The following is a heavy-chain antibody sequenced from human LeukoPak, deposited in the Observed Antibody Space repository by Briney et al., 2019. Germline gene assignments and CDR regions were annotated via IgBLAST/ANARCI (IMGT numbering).Heavy chain of an antibody. Sequence: ASVKVSCKASGYTFTGYYMHWVRQAPGQGVEWMGWINPNSGGTNYVQKFQGRVTMTRDTSISTAYMELSRLRSDDTAVYYCARLYYDILTGYYRYYYYYMDVWGKGTTATVSS. J-gene: IGHJ6*03. CDR3: ARLYYDILTGYYRYYYYYMDV. V-gene: IGHV1-2*02. D-gene: IGHD3-9*01. CDR1: GYTFTGYY. CDR2: INPNSGGT.